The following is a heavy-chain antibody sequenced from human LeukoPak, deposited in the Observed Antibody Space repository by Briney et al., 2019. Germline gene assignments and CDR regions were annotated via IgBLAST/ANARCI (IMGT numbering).Heavy chain of an antibody. CDR1: GFTFSSYA. V-gene: IGHV3-23*01. J-gene: IGHJ6*02. CDR2: ISGSGGST. D-gene: IGHD2-2*01. CDR3: AKDLRYCSSTSCKMRGSYGMDV. Sequence: GGSLRLSCAASGFTFSSYAMSWVRQAPGKGLEWVSAISGSGGSTYYADSVKGRFTISRDNSKNTLYLQMNSLRAEDTAVYYCAKDLRYCSSTSCKMRGSYGMDVWGQGTTVTVSS.